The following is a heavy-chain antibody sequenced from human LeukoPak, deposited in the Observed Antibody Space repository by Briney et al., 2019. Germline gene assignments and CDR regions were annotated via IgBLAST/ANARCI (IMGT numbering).Heavy chain of an antibody. CDR3: ARDDDRAREIDY. CDR2: IIPILGIA. CDR1: GGTFSSYA. J-gene: IGHJ4*02. V-gene: IGHV1-69*04. D-gene: IGHD3-22*01. Sequence: SVKVSCKASGGTFSSYAISWVRQAPGQGLEWMGRIIPILGIANYAQKFQGRVTITADKSTSTAYMELSSLRSEDTAMYYCARDDDRAREIDYWGQGTLVTVSS.